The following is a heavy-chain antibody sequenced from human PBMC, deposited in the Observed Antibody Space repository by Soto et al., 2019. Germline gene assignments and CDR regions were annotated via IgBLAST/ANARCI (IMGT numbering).Heavy chain of an antibody. J-gene: IGHJ4*02. Sequence: QVQLVQSGAEVKKPGASVKVSCRTSGYSFIDYYVHWVRQAPGQGLEGVGWVNPNSGASNYAEKFQGRVTMTRDRSITTVYMELTGLRSDDTAIYYCARWRVAVATHDSWGQGTLVTVSS. D-gene: IGHD5-12*01. CDR1: GYSFIDYY. CDR2: VNPNSGAS. CDR3: ARWRVAVATHDS. V-gene: IGHV1-2*02.